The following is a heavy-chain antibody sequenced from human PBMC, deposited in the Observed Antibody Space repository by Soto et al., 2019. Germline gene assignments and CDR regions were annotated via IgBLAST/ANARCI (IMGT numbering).Heavy chain of an antibody. CDR1: GFTFSSYG. CDR3: AKDRTSGRRTSSYGMDV. V-gene: IGHV3-30*18. D-gene: IGHD1-26*01. CDR2: ISYDGSNK. J-gene: IGHJ6*02. Sequence: QVQLVESGGGVVQPGRSLRLSCAASGFTFSSYGMHWVRQAPGKGLEWVAVISYDGSNKYYADSVKGRFTISRDNSKKTMYLKMNSLSAEDTAVYYCAKDRTSGRRTSSYGMDVWGQGTTVTVSS.